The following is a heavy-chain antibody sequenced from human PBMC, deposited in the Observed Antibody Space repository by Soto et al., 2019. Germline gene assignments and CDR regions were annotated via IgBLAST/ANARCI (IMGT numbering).Heavy chain of an antibody. CDR1: GGSISSSSYY. V-gene: IGHV4-39*01. Sequence: QLQLQESGPGLVKPSETLSLTCTVSGGSISSSSYYWGWIRQPPGKGLEWIGSIYYSGSTYYNPSLKSRVTISVDTTKNQSSLKLSSVTAADTAVYYCARHARHYDLWSGYYLPFDYWGQGTLVTVCS. J-gene: IGHJ4*02. CDR2: IYYSGST. CDR3: ARHARHYDLWSGYYLPFDY. D-gene: IGHD3-3*01.